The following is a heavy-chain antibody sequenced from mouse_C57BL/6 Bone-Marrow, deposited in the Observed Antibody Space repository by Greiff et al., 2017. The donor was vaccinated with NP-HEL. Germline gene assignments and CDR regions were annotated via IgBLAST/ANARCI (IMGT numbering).Heavy chain of an antibody. J-gene: IGHJ1*03. CDR2: ILPGSGST. D-gene: IGHD1-1*01. CDR1: GYTFTGYW. V-gene: IGHV1-9*01. CDR3: ARGGLIYYYGSSYWYFDV. Sequence: VQRVESGAELMKPGASVKLSCKATGYTFTGYWIEWVKQRPGHGLEWIGEILPGSGSTNYNEKFKGKATFTADTSSNTAYIQLSSLTTEDSAIYYCARGGLIYYYGSSYWYFDVWGTGTTVTVSS.